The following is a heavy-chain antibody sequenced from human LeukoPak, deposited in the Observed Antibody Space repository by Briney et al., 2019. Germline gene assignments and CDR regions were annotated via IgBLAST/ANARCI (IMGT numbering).Heavy chain of an antibody. CDR1: GGSISSSSYY. D-gene: IGHD6-13*01. J-gene: IGHJ4*02. V-gene: IGHV4-39*01. CDR2: IYYSGST. Sequence: SETLSLTCTVSGGSISSSSYYWGWIRQPPGKGLEWIGSIYYSGSTYYNPSLKSRVTISVDTSKNQFSLKLSSVTAADTAVYYCARQQSWYRAGYFDYWGQRTLVTVSS. CDR3: ARQQSWYRAGYFDY.